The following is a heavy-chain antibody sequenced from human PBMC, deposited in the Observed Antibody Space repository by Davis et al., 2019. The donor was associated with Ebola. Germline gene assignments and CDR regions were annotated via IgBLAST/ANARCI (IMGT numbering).Heavy chain of an antibody. J-gene: IGHJ6*02. Sequence: AASVKVSRKASGGTFSSYAISWVRQAPGQGLEWMGWISAYNGNTNYAQKLQGRVTMTTDTSTSTAYMELRSLRSEDTAVYYCARAGHITKVRGVLIAAYFGLDVWGQGTTITVSS. CDR1: GGTFSSYA. D-gene: IGHD3-10*01. V-gene: IGHV1-18*01. CDR2: ISAYNGNT. CDR3: ARAGHITKVRGVLIAAYFGLDV.